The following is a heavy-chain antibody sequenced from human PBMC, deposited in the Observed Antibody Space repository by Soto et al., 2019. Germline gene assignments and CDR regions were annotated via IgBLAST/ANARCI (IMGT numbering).Heavy chain of an antibody. J-gene: IGHJ5*02. CDR3: ARGREYRRTFDP. Sequence: QVQLVQSGAEVKKPGASVKVSCKASGYTFTSYDINWVRQATGQGLEWMGWMNPNSGNTGYAQKFQGRVTMTRNTSRSTAYMELSSLRSEDTAVYYWARGREYRRTFDPWGHGTLVTVSS. CDR1: GYTFTSYD. V-gene: IGHV1-8*01. CDR2: MNPNSGNT. D-gene: IGHD6-6*01.